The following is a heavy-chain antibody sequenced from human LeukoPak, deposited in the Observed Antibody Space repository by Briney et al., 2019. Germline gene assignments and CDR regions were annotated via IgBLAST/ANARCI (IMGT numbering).Heavy chain of an antibody. D-gene: IGHD1-26*01. V-gene: IGHV3-30-3*01. CDR1: GFTFSSYA. J-gene: IGHJ4*02. Sequence: GGSLRLSCAASGFTFSSYAMHWVRQAPGKGLEWVAVISYDGSNKYYADSVKGRFTISRDNSKNTPYLQMNSLRAEDTAVYYCAEWELIGYWGQGTLVTVSS. CDR3: AEWELIGY. CDR2: ISYDGSNK.